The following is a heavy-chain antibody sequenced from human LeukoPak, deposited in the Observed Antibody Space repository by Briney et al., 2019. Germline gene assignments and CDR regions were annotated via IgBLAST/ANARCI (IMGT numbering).Heavy chain of an antibody. CDR2: IIPIFGTA. Sequence: SVKVSCKASGGTFSSYAISWVRQAPGQGLEWMGGIIPIFGTANYAQKFQGRVTITTDESTSTAHMELSSLRSEDTAVYYCAHAPCSTSCVEGDNWFDPWGQGTLVTVSS. D-gene: IGHD2-2*01. J-gene: IGHJ5*02. CDR1: GGTFSSYA. V-gene: IGHV1-69*05. CDR3: AHAPCSTSCVEGDNWFDP.